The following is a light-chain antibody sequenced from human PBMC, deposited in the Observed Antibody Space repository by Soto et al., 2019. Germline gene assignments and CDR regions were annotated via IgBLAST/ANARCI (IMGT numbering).Light chain of an antibody. Sequence: EVVMTKSAATLSVSPWERATLSCRASQSVSSNFAWYQQKPGQAPRLLIYGASTRPTGIPARFSGSGSGTEFTLHISSLQSEDFAVYYCQQYNNWPAYSFGQGTKLEIK. J-gene: IGKJ2*03. CDR3: QQYNNWPAYS. V-gene: IGKV3D-15*01. CDR2: GAS. CDR1: QSVSSN.